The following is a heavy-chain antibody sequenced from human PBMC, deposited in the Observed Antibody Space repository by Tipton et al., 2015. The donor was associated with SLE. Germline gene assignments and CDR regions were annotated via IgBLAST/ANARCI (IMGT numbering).Heavy chain of an antibody. CDR3: ARLCPTGDLGEAFDI. CDR2: TYYRSKWYN. J-gene: IGHJ3*02. Sequence: LRLSCAIPGDSVSSNSAAWHWIRQSPSRGLEWLGGTYYRSKWYNDYAVSVKSRITINPDTSKNQFSLQVNSVTPEDTAVYYCARLCPTGDLGEAFDIWGQGTMVTVAS. CDR1: GDSVSSNSAA. V-gene: IGHV6-1*01. D-gene: IGHD7-27*01.